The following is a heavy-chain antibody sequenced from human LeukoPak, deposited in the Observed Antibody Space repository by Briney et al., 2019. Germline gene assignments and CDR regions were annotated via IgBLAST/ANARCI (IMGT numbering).Heavy chain of an antibody. J-gene: IGHJ6*03. Sequence: ASVKVSCKASGYTFTSYGISWARQAPGQGLEWMGWISAYNGNTNYAQKLQGRVTMTTDTSTSTAYMELRSLRSDDTAVYYCARVPRDTAMGKYYYYYYMDVWGKGTTVTVSS. CDR1: GYTFTSYG. D-gene: IGHD5-18*01. CDR3: ARVPRDTAMGKYYYYYYMDV. CDR2: ISAYNGNT. V-gene: IGHV1-18*01.